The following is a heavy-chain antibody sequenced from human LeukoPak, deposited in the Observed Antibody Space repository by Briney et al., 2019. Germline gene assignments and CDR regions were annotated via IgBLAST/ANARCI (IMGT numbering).Heavy chain of an antibody. Sequence: GGSLRLSCAASTFIFSDYAMTWVRQAPGKGLEWVSTFSGSGGSTYYADSVKGRFTISRDNSKNTLYLQMNSLRAEDTAVYYCAKAGGSNPLYDCWGQGTLVTVSS. J-gene: IGHJ4*02. CDR3: AKAGGSNPLYDC. CDR1: TFIFSDYA. V-gene: IGHV3-23*01. CDR2: FSGSGGST. D-gene: IGHD3-16*01.